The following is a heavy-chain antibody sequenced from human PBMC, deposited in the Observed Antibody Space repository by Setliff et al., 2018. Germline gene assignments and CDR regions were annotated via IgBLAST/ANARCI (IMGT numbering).Heavy chain of an antibody. CDR2: IYYTGIT. CDR1: GDSINSYPYY. V-gene: IGHV4-39*06. J-gene: IGHJ5*02. Sequence: SETLSLTCTVSGDSINSYPYYWGWIRQPPGKGLEWIGNIYYTGITYYNPSLKSRVTISVDTSKKQFTLNLSSVTAADTAVYFCARGYSGSYGRFDPWGQGTLVTVSS. D-gene: IGHD1-26*01. CDR3: ARGYSGSYGRFDP.